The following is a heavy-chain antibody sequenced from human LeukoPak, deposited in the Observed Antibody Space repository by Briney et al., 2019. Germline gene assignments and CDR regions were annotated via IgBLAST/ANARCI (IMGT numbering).Heavy chain of an antibody. Sequence: GGSLRLSCAASGFTFSTYAMHWVRQAPGKGLEWVAVIWSDSTNKYYADSVRGRFTISRDNSKNTLYLQMSSLRAEDTAMYYCARDRLTTVTTFHFDYWGQETLVTVSS. CDR3: ARDRLTTVTTFHFDY. J-gene: IGHJ4*02. CDR2: IWSDSTNK. D-gene: IGHD4-17*01. V-gene: IGHV3-33*01. CDR1: GFTFSTYA.